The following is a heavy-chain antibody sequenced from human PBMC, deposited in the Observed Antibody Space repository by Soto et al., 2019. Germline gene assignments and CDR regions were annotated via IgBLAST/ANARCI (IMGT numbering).Heavy chain of an antibody. D-gene: IGHD3-3*01. Sequence: PGGSLRLSCAASGFTFSSYAMHWVRQAPGKGLEWVSAISGSGGSTYYADSVKGRFTISRDNSKNTLYLQMNSLKTEDTAVYYCTTDLGIFGVVDNWFDPWGQGTLVTVSS. J-gene: IGHJ5*02. CDR2: ISGSGGST. CDR3: TTDLGIFGVVDNWFDP. V-gene: IGHV3-23*01. CDR1: GFTFSSYA.